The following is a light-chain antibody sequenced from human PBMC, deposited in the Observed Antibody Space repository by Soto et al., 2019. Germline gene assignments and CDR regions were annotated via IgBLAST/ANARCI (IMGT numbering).Light chain of an antibody. CDR2: EVS. V-gene: IGLV2-23*02. Sequence: QFALTQPASVSGSPGQSITISCTGTSSDVGSYNLVSWYQQHPGKAPKLMIYEVSKRPSGVSNRFSGSKSGNTASLTISGLQAEDEADYYCCSYAGSVVFGGGTKLTVL. J-gene: IGLJ2*01. CDR3: CSYAGSVV. CDR1: SSDVGSYNL.